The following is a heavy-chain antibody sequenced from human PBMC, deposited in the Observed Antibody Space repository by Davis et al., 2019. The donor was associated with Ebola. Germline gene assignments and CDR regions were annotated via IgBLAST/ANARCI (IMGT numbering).Heavy chain of an antibody. D-gene: IGHD5-18*01. V-gene: IGHV3-30-3*01. CDR2: ISYDGSNK. CDR1: GFTFSSYA. J-gene: IGHJ6*02. Sequence: PGGSLTLSCAASGFTFSSYAMHWVRQAPGKGLEWLAVISYDGSNKYYADSVKGRFTISRDNSKNTLYLQMNSLRAEDTAVYYCARGMQLLYGMDVRGQGTTVTVSS. CDR3: ARGMQLLYGMDV.